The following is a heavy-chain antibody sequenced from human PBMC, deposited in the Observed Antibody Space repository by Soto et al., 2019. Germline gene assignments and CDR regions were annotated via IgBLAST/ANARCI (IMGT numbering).Heavy chain of an antibody. CDR2: IYTSGST. V-gene: IGHV4-4*07. J-gene: IGHJ3*02. Sequence: SETLSLTCTVSGGSISSYYCIWSRHPAGKGLEWIGRIYTSGSTNYNPSLKSRVTMSVDTSKNQFSLKLSSVTAADTAVYYCARAGGSYHDAFDIWGQGTMVTVSS. D-gene: IGHD1-26*01. CDR3: ARAGGSYHDAFDI. CDR1: GGSISSYY.